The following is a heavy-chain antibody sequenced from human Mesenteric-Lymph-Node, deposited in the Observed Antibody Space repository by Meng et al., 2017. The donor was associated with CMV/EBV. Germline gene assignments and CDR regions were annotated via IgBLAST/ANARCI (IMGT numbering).Heavy chain of an antibody. Sequence: GESLKISCAASGFTFSSYWMHWVRQAPGKGLVWVSRINSDGSSTSYADSVKGRFTISRDNAKNSLDLQMNSLRHEDTAVYYCGRGGQSSSRSSLPNWGQGTLVTVSS. CDR3: GRGGQSSSRSSLPN. J-gene: IGHJ4*02. D-gene: IGHD6-13*01. CDR2: INSDGSST. V-gene: IGHV3-74*01. CDR1: GFTFSSYW.